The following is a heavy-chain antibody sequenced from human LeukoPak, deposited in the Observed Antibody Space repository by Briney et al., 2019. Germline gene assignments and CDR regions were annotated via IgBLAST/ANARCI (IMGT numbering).Heavy chain of an antibody. D-gene: IGHD4-17*01. CDR3: ARDRHLYGDYYYYYMDV. J-gene: IGHJ6*03. CDR1: GFTVSSNY. CDR2: IYSGGST. Sequence: GGSLRLSCAASGFTVSSNYMSWVRQAPGKGLEWVSVIYSGGSTYYADSVKGRFTISRDNSKNTLYLQMNSLRAEDTAVYYCARDRHLYGDYYYYYMDVWGKGTTVTISS. V-gene: IGHV3-66*01.